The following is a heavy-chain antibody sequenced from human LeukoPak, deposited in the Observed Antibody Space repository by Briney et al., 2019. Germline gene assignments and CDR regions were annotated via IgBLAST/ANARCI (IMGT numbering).Heavy chain of an antibody. CDR3: ARDHEPMGAYYYYMDV. Sequence: ASVTVSCKASGYTFTVYYMRWVRQAPGQGLEWMGWINSNSGGTNYAQKFQGRVTMTRDTSISTAYMDLSRLRSDDTAVYYCARDHEPMGAYYYYMDVWGKGTTVTISS. CDR1: GYTFTVYY. V-gene: IGHV1-2*02. J-gene: IGHJ6*03. D-gene: IGHD3-10*01. CDR2: INSNSGGT.